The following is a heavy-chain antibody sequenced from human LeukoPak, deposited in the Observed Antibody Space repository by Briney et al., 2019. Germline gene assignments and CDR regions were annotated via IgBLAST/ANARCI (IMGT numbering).Heavy chain of an antibody. CDR1: GFTLRSHA. CDR3: ARRMARGDYFDY. J-gene: IGHJ4*02. Sequence: PGGSLRLSCAASGFTLRSHAMSWVRQAPGKGLVWVSRVNGDGRTTIYADSVKGRFTISRDNAKNTLYLQMNSLRAEDTAVYYCARRMARGDYFDYWGQGTLVTVSS. CDR2: VNGDGRTT. V-gene: IGHV3-74*01. D-gene: IGHD3-10*01.